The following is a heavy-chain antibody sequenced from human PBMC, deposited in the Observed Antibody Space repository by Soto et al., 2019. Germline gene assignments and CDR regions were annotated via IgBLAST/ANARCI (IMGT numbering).Heavy chain of an antibody. J-gene: IGHJ5*02. V-gene: IGHV4-59*01. D-gene: IGHD3-10*01. CDR3: AGLGGDGFDP. CDR1: GGSISSYY. CDR2: IYYSGST. Sequence: SGTLSLTCTVSGGSISSYYWSWIRQPPGKGLEWIGYIYYSGSTNYNPSLKSRVTISVDTSKNQFSLKLSSVTAADTAVDYCAGLGGDGFDPWGQETLVTVSS.